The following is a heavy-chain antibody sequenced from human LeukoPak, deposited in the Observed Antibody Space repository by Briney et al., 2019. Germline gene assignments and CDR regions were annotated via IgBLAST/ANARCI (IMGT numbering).Heavy chain of an antibody. V-gene: IGHV4-34*12. J-gene: IGHJ6*03. D-gene: IGHD6-13*01. CDR2: IIHSGST. CDR3: ARADYSSTWSHDYYYMDV. CDR1: GGSFSGYY. Sequence: SETLSLTCAVYGGSFSGYYWCWIRQPPGEGVEWSGEIIHSGSTNYNPSPKSRVTISVDTSKDQFSLKLSSVTAADTAVYYCARADYSSTWSHDYYYMDVWGKGTTVTVSS.